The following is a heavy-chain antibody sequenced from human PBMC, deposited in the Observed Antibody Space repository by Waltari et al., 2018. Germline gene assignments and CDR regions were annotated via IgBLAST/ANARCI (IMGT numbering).Heavy chain of an antibody. CDR2: ITPVFRTP. Sequence: AMRWARQAPGQGLEWMGGITPVFRTPTYAQNFQGRMTLTADESTTTVYMDLSGLTSDDTAIYYCASAITGKEYFPYWGQGTLLTVSS. CDR1: A. D-gene: IGHD6-6*01. CDR3: ASAITGKEYFPY. V-gene: IGHV1-69*01. J-gene: IGHJ1*01.